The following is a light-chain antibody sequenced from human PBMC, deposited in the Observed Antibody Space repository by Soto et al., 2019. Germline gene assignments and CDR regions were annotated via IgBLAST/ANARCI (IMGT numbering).Light chain of an antibody. V-gene: IGKV3-11*01. CDR1: QSVSSY. CDR3: QQRSNWLPIT. J-gene: IGKJ5*01. Sequence: PGERATLSCRASQSVSSYLAWYQQKPGQAPRLLIYDASNRATGIPPRFSGSGSGTDFTLTISSLEPQDFAVYYCQQRSNWLPITFGQGTRLEI. CDR2: DAS.